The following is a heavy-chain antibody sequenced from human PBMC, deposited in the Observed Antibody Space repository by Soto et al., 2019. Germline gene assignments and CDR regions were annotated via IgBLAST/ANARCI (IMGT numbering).Heavy chain of an antibody. V-gene: IGHV4-59*01. CDR1: GGSISSYY. Sequence: SETLSLTCTVSGGSISSYYWSWIRQPPGKGLEWIGYIYYSGSTNYNPSLKSRVTISVDTSKNQFSLKLSSVTAADTAVYYCARYHPDYGDYGADWYYFDYWGQGTLVNVSS. J-gene: IGHJ4*02. CDR3: ARYHPDYGDYGADWYYFDY. CDR2: IYYSGST. D-gene: IGHD4-17*01.